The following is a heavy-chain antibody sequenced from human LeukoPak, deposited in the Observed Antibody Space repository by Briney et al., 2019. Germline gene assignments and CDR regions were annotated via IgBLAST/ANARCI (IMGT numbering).Heavy chain of an antibody. CDR1: GGSISSYY. D-gene: IGHD3-22*01. V-gene: IGHV4-59*01. Sequence: TSETLSLTCTVSGGSISSYYWSWIRQPPGKGLEWIGYIYYSGSTNYNPSLKSRVTISVDTSKNQFSLKLSSVTAADTAVYYCAREGSGYYYVYFDYWGQGTLVTVSS. CDR3: AREGSGYYYVYFDY. J-gene: IGHJ4*02. CDR2: IYYSGST.